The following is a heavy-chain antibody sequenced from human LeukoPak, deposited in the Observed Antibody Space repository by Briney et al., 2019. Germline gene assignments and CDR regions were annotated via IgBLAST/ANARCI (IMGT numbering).Heavy chain of an antibody. Sequence: ASVTVSCKASGYTFTSYGISWVRQAPGQGLEWMGWISAYNGNTNYAQKLQGRVTMTTDTSTSTAYMELRSLRSDDTAVYYCARGGYSGYDPDYYYYYMDVWGKGTTVTVSS. V-gene: IGHV1-18*01. J-gene: IGHJ6*03. CDR1: GYTFTSYG. CDR3: ARGGYSGYDPDYYYYYMDV. CDR2: ISAYNGNT. D-gene: IGHD5-12*01.